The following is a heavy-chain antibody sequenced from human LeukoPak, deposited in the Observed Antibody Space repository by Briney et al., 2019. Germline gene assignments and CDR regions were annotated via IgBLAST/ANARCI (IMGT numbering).Heavy chain of an antibody. J-gene: IGHJ4*02. CDR1: GFTFSSYA. Sequence: QPGRSLRLSCAASGFTFSSYAMHWVRQAPGKGLEWVAVISHDGNNKYNADSVKGRFTISRDNSKNTLYLQTNSLRAEDTAVYYCAREGVYSNGPFDYWGQGTRVTVSP. V-gene: IGHV3-30-3*01. CDR2: ISHDGNNK. D-gene: IGHD5-18*01. CDR3: AREGVYSNGPFDY.